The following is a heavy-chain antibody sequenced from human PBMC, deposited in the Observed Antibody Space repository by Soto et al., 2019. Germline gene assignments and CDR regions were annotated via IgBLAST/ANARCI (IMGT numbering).Heavy chain of an antibody. CDR2: ISYDGSNK. V-gene: IGHV3-30-3*01. Sequence: VAVISYDGSNKYYADSVKGRFTISRDNSKNTLYLQMNSLRAEDTAVYYCARTYFDFWSGYFGYYYYYGMDVWGQGTTVTVSS. D-gene: IGHD3-3*01. J-gene: IGHJ6*02. CDR3: ARTYFDFWSGYFGYYYYYGMDV.